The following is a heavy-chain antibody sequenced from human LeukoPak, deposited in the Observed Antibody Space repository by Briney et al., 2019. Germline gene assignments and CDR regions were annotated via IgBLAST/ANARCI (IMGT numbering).Heavy chain of an antibody. J-gene: IGHJ3*02. D-gene: IGHD3-22*01. CDR1: SGSISFHY. CDR2: IYYSGTT. V-gene: IGHV4-59*11. Sequence: SETLSLTCSVSSGSISFHYWSWIRQPPGKGLEWLGFIYYSGTTRYNPSLRGRVTMSADTSKNHFSLKLTSVTAADTAVYYRARLLNNDRSGDPDTFDIWGQGTMVTVSS. CDR3: ARLLNNDRSGDPDTFDI.